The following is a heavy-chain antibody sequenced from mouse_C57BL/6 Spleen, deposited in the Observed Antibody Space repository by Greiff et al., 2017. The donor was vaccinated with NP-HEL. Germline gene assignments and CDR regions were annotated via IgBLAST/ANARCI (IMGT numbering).Heavy chain of an antibody. V-gene: IGHV5-9*01. D-gene: IGHD1-1*01. Sequence: VQLVESGGGLVKPGGSLKLSCAASGFTFSSYTMSWVRQTPEKRLEWVATISGGGGNTYYPDSVKGRFTISRDNAKNTLYLQMSSLRSEDTALYYCAREGSYYYGYWGQGTTLTVSS. CDR2: ISGGGGNT. CDR1: GFTFSSYT. CDR3: AREGSYYYGY. J-gene: IGHJ2*01.